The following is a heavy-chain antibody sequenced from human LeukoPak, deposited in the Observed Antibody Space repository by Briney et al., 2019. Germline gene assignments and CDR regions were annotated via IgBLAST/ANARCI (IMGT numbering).Heavy chain of an antibody. CDR2: IYPGDSDT. V-gene: IGHV5-51*01. D-gene: IGHD6-19*01. CDR1: GYSFTSYW. CDR3: ARHVGEPIAVAGIGFDY. Sequence: PGESLKISCKGSGYSFTSYWIGWVRQMPVKGLEWMGIIYPGDSDTRYSPSFQGQVTISADKSISTAYLQWSSLKASDTAMYYCARHVGEPIAVAGIGFDYWGQGTLVTVSS. J-gene: IGHJ4*02.